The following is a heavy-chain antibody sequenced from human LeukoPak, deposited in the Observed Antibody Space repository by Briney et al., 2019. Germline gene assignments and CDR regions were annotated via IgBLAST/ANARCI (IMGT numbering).Heavy chain of an antibody. D-gene: IGHD3-3*01. V-gene: IGHV5-51*01. Sequence: HGESLKISCKGSGYSFTSYWIGWVRQMPGKGLEWMGIIYPGDSDTRYSPSFQGQVTISADKSISTAYLQWSSLKASDTAMYYCARLSTKYDFWSGYPGWWGQGTLVTVSS. CDR2: IYPGDSDT. CDR3: ARLSTKYDFWSGYPGW. CDR1: GYSFTSYW. J-gene: IGHJ4*02.